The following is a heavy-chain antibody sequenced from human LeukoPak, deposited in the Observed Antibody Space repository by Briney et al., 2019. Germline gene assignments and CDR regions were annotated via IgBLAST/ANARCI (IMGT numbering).Heavy chain of an antibody. J-gene: IGHJ6*03. CDR3: ATRGLTLDVDIVATTQECPRTQGDGPYYYYYMDV. Sequence: GGSLRLSCAASGFTFSSYSMNWVRQAPGKGLEWVSSISSSSSYIYYADSVKGRFTISRDNAKNSLYLQMNSLRAEDTAVYYCATRGLTLDVDIVATTQECPRTQGDGPYYYYYMDVWGKGTTVTISS. CDR1: GFTFSSYS. CDR2: ISSSSSYI. D-gene: IGHD5-12*01. V-gene: IGHV3-21*01.